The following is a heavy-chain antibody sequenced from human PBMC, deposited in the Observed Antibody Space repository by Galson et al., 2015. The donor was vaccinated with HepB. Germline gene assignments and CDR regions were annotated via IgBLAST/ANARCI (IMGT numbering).Heavy chain of an antibody. CDR2: ISSSSSYT. D-gene: IGHD3-22*01. J-gene: IGHJ5*02. CDR3: ARNYYDTMSWFDP. Sequence: SLRLSCAASGFTFSDYYMSWIRQAPGKGLEWVSYISSSSSYTNYADSVKGRFTISRDNAKNSLYLQMNSLRAEDTAVYYCARNYYDTMSWFDPWGQGTLATVSS. CDR1: GFTFSDYY. V-gene: IGHV3-11*03.